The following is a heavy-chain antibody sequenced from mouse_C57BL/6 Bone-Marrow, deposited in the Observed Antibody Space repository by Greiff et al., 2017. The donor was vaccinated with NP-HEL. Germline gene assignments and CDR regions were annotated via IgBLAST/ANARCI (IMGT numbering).Heavy chain of an antibody. Sequence: QVQLQQSGAELVRPGASVKLSCKASGYTFTDYFINWVKQRPGQGLEWIARIYPGSGNTYYNEKFKGKATLIAEKSSSSAYMQLSSLTSEDYAVYFCACKLPGFGYWGQGAALTVSS. CDR1: GYTFTDYF. V-gene: IGHV1-76*01. CDR3: ACKLPGFGY. D-gene: IGHD2-1*01. CDR2: IYPGSGNT. J-gene: IGHJ2*01.